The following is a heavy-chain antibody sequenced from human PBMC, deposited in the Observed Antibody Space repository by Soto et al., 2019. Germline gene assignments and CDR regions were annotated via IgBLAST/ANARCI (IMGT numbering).Heavy chain of an antibody. CDR1: GGSISSGGYS. J-gene: IGHJ3*02. D-gene: IGHD6-13*01. Sequence: SETLSLTCAVSGGSISSGGYSWSWIRQPPGKGLEWIGYIYHSGSTYYNPSLKSRVTISVDRSKNQFSLKLSSVTAADTAVYYCARDPEPLYSSSYKRGAFDIWGQGTMVTVSS. CDR3: ARDPEPLYSSSYKRGAFDI. CDR2: IYHSGST. V-gene: IGHV4-30-2*01.